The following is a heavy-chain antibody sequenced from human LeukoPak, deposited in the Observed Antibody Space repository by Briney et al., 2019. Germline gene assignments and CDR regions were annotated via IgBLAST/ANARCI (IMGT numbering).Heavy chain of an antibody. D-gene: IGHD3-22*01. J-gene: IGHJ4*02. Sequence: PGGSLRLSCAASGFTFSSYAMSWVRQAPGKGLEWVSAISGSGGSTYYADSVKGRLTISRDNSKTTLYLQMNSLRAEDTAVYYCAKRGEAYYYDSSGYYATYWGQGTPVTVSS. V-gene: IGHV3-23*01. CDR3: AKRGEAYYYDSSGYYATY. CDR2: ISGSGGST. CDR1: GFTFSSYA.